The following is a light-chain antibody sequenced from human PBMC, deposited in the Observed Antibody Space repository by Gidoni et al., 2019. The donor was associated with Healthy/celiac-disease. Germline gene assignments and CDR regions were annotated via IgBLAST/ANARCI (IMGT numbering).Light chain of an antibody. CDR2: LGS. CDR3: MQALQTPFT. CDR1: QSLLHSNGCNY. Sequence: DIVMTQSPLSLPVTSGEPASISCRSSQSLLHSNGCNYLDWYLQKPGQSPQLLIYLGSIWASGVPDRFSGSGSGTDFTLKISRVEAEDVAVYYCMQALQTPFTFGPGTKVDIK. J-gene: IGKJ3*01. V-gene: IGKV2-28*01.